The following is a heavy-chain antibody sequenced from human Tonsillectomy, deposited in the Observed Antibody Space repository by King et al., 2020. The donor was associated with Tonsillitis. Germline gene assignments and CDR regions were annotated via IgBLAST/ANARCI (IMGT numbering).Heavy chain of an antibody. Sequence: VQLVESGGGLVQPGGSLRLSCAASGFTFSSYAMTWVRQAPGKGLEWVSGISGSGSNTYYADSGKGRFTISRDKYTKTLYLRMNSLRAEDTAVYYCAKEAGEWYTYYYYYYMDVWGKGTTVTVSS. J-gene: IGHJ6*03. CDR3: AKEAGEWYTYYYYYYMDV. CDR2: ISGSGSNT. CDR1: GFTFSSYA. V-gene: IGHV3-23*04. D-gene: IGHD3-3*01.